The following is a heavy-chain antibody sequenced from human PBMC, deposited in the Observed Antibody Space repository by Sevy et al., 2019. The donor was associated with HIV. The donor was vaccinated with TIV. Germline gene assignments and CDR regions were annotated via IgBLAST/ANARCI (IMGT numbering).Heavy chain of an antibody. Sequence: GGSLRLSCAASGFTFGSYAMTWVRQAPGKGLEWVSGISGSGTTYYADSVKGRFTISRDNSKSTLFLQLNSLRADDTAVYYGTKYQPNYYDSFSDAFDMWGQGTMVTVSS. V-gene: IGHV3-23*01. CDR2: ISGSGTT. CDR3: TKYQPNYYDSFSDAFDM. CDR1: GFTFGSYA. D-gene: IGHD3-22*01. J-gene: IGHJ3*02.